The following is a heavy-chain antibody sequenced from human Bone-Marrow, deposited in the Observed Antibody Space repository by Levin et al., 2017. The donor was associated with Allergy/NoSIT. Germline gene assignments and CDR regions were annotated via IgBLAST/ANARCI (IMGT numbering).Heavy chain of an antibody. CDR3: ARMTYSSSWHIDY. J-gene: IGHJ4*02. D-gene: IGHD6-13*01. Sequence: SETLSLTCSVSGGSISYYYLAWIRQPAGAGLEWIGRIYVTGGASYNPSLKSRVTMSVDASKKQFSLKLSSVTAADTAMYYCARMTYSSSWHIDYWGQGALVTVSS. V-gene: IGHV4-4*07. CDR1: GGSISYYY. CDR2: IYVTGGA.